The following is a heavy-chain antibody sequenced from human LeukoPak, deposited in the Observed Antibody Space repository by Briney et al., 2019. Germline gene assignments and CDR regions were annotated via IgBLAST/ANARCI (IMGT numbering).Heavy chain of an antibody. CDR3: ARWGDSSGYYYEYYFDY. CDR1: GYSISSGYD. V-gene: IGHV4-38-2*02. J-gene: IGHJ4*02. CDR2: IYHSGST. D-gene: IGHD3-22*01. Sequence: SETLSLTCTVSGYSISSGYDWGWIRQPPWKGLGWIGSIYHSGSTYYNPSLKSRVTISVDTSKNQFSLKLSSVTAADTAVYYCARWGDSSGYYYEYYFDYWGQGTLVTVSS.